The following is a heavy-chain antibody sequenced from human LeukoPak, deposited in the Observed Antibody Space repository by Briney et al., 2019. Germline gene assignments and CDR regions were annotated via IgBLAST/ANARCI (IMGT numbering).Heavy chain of an antibody. CDR2: MNPNSGNT. Sequence: GASVKVSCKASGYTFTSYDINWVRQATGQGLEWMGWMNPNSGNTGYAQKFQGRVTITRNTSISTAYMELSSLRSEDTAVYYCARAQNKWELHPTDAFDIWGQGTMVTVSS. D-gene: IGHD1-26*01. V-gene: IGHV1-8*03. CDR3: ARAQNKWELHPTDAFDI. J-gene: IGHJ3*02. CDR1: GYTFTSYD.